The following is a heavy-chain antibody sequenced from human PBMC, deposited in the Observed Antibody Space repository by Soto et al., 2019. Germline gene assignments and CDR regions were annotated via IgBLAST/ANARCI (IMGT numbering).Heavy chain of an antibody. J-gene: IGHJ4*02. Sequence: GGSLRLSCVASGFIFGGYAMHWVRQAPGKGLEWVAVILYDGSKKYYTDSVKGRFTISRDKSKNTLYLEMNSLRAEDTAVYYCARDMQREFGVGKVDYWGQGTLVTVSS. D-gene: IGHD3-3*01. CDR3: ARDMQREFGVGKVDY. V-gene: IGHV3-30-3*01. CDR1: GFIFGGYA. CDR2: ILYDGSKK.